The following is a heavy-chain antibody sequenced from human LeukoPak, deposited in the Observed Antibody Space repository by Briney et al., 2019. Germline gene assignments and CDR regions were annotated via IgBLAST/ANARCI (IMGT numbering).Heavy chain of an antibody. D-gene: IGHD6-19*01. Sequence: GGSLRLSCAASGFTFSSYAMSWVRQDQGKGLEWVSAISGSGGSTYYADSVKGRFTISSDKAKTTLYLQMNSLRAEDTAVYSCASLAGADAFDIWGQGTMVTVSS. J-gene: IGHJ3*02. V-gene: IGHV3-23*01. CDR3: ASLAGADAFDI. CDR1: GFTFSSYA. CDR2: ISGSGGST.